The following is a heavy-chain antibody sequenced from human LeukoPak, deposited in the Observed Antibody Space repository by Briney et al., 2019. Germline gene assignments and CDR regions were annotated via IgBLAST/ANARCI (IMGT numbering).Heavy chain of an antibody. V-gene: IGHV3-21*01. CDR2: ISSSSSYI. Sequence: KTGGSLRLSCAASGFTFSSYSMNWVRQAPGKGLEWVSSISSSSSYIYYADSVKGRFTISRDNAKNSLYLQMNSLRAEDTAVYYCARRRIGHSTSGYYFDYWGQGTLVTVSP. CDR3: ARRRIGHSTSGYYFDY. CDR1: GFTFSSYS. D-gene: IGHD2-15*01. J-gene: IGHJ4*02.